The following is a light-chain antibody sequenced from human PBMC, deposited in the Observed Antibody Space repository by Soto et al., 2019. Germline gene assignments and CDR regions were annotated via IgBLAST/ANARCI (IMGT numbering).Light chain of an antibody. J-gene: IGLJ1*01. Sequence: VLTQPPSASGTPGQRVTISCSGSSXNVGGNPVNWYQHVPTTAPKLLIYTNTQRPSGVPDRFSGSKSGTSASLAISGLQSEDEADYYCASWDDSLYGPVFGTGTKVAGL. CDR1: SXNVGGNP. CDR3: ASWDDSLYGPV. CDR2: TNT. V-gene: IGLV1-44*01.